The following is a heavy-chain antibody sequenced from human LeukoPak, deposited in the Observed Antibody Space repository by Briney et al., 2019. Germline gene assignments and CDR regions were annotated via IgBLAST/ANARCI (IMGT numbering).Heavy chain of an antibody. CDR2: ISYTGST. Sequence: SETLSLTCTVSGGSISTYYWTCLRQPPGKGLEWIGYISYTGSTSYNPSLKTRVTISLDTSKNQFSLKLSSVTAADTAVYYCARSPYYDRDGYQFDNWGQGTLVTVSS. D-gene: IGHD3-22*01. J-gene: IGHJ4*02. CDR3: ARSPYYDRDGYQFDN. V-gene: IGHV4-59*08. CDR1: GGSISTYY.